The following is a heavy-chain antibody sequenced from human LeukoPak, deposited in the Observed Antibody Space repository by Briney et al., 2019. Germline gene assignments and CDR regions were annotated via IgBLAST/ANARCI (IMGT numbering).Heavy chain of an antibody. D-gene: IGHD2-2*01. CDR2: ISSSSSYI. J-gene: IGHJ5*02. CDR3: ARESCSSTSCYYEGDWFDP. CDR1: GFTFSSYS. Sequence: GGSLRLSCAASGFTFSSYSMNWVRQAPGKGLEWVSSISSSSSYIYYADSVKGRFTISRDNAKNSLYLQMNSLRAEDTAVYYCARESCSSTSCYYEGDWFDPWGQGTLVTVSS. V-gene: IGHV3-21*01.